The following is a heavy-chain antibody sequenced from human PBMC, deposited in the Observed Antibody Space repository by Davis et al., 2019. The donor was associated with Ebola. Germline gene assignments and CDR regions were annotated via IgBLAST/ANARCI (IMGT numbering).Heavy chain of an antibody. D-gene: IGHD6-19*01. J-gene: IGHJ4*02. CDR2: ISYAGDNE. CDR3: AKDHWLAYFES. V-gene: IGHV3-30*18. CDR1: GFPFSNFD. Sequence: GESLKISCAAAGFPFSNFDMHWVRQAPGSGLEWVAVISYAGDNENYADSVKGRFTISRDNSNNTLYLHMNSLRAEDTAVYFCAKDHWLAYFESWGQGTLVTVSS.